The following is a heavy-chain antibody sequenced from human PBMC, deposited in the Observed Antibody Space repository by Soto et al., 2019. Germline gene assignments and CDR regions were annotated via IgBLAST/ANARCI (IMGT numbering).Heavy chain of an antibody. CDR2: IYYSGST. J-gene: IGHJ5*02. CDR3: ARELYSSSSNWFDP. CDR1: GGSINSGDYY. D-gene: IGHD6-13*01. Sequence: LSLTCTVSGGSINSGDYYWSWIRQPPGKGLEWIGYIYYSGSTNYNPSLKSRVTISVDTSKNQFSLKLSSVTAADTAVYYCARELYSSSSNWFDPWGQGTLVTVSS. V-gene: IGHV4-30-4*01.